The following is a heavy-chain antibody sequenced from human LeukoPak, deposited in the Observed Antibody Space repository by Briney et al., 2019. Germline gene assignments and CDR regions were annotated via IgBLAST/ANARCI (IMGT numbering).Heavy chain of an antibody. CDR1: GFTFSSYA. CDR2: IRYDGTNK. J-gene: IGHJ3*02. V-gene: IGHV3-30*02. CDR3: ATYDFWSGYYDAFDI. Sequence: GGSLRLSCAASGFTFSSYAMSWVRQAPGKGLEWVAFIRYDGTNKYYTDSVQGRFIISRDNSKNTVYLQMNSLRGEDTAVYYCATYDFWSGYYDAFDIWGQGTMVTVSS. D-gene: IGHD3-3*01.